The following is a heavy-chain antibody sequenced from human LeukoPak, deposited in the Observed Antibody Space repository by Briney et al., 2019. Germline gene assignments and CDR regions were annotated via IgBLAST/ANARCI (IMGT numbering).Heavy chain of an antibody. CDR3: ASSYGSGSPSFTFDY. V-gene: IGHV4-59*01. Sequence: SETLSLTCTVSGGSISSYYRSWIRQPPGKGLEWIGYIYYSGSTNYNPSLKSRVTISVDTSKNQFSLKLSSVTAADTAVYYCASSYGSGSPSFTFDYWGQGTLVTVSS. CDR1: GGSISSYY. CDR2: IYYSGST. J-gene: IGHJ4*02. D-gene: IGHD3-10*01.